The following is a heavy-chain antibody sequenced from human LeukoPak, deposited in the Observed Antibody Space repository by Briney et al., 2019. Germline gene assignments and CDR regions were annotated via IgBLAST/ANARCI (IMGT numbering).Heavy chain of an antibody. CDR3: AKDILTGTTSGGWFDP. V-gene: IGHV3-9*01. CDR2: ISWNGGSI. D-gene: IGHD1-7*01. CDR1: GFTFGDYA. J-gene: IGHJ5*02. Sequence: GGSLRLSCAASGFTFGDYAMHWVRQAPGKGLEWFSGISWNGGSIAYADSVKGRFTISRDNAKNSLYLQMNSLRAEDTALYYCAKDILTGTTSGGWFDPWGQGTLVTVSS.